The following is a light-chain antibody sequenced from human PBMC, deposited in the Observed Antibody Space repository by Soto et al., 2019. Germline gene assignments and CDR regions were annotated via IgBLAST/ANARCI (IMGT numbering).Light chain of an antibody. Sequence: QSALTQPASVSGSPGQSNTISCTGTSSDVGSYNLVSWYQQYPGKAPKLMIYEGSKRPSGVSNRFSGSKSGNTASLTISGLQAEDEADYYCCSYAGSSTWVFGGGTKLTVL. V-gene: IGLV2-23*01. CDR2: EGS. CDR3: CSYAGSSTWV. CDR1: SSDVGSYNL. J-gene: IGLJ3*02.